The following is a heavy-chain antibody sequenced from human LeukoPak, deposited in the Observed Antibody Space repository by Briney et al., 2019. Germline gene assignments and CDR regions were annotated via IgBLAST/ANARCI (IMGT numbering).Heavy chain of an antibody. V-gene: IGHV4-59*01. J-gene: IGHJ6*02. CDR1: GGSISSYY. CDR3: ARPLGQGNEYGMDV. Sequence: SETLSLTCTVSGGSISSYYWSWIRQPPGKGLEWIGYIYYSGSTNYNPSLKSRVTISVDTSKNQFSLKLSSVTAADTAVYYCARPLGQGNEYGMDVWGQGTTVTVSS. D-gene: IGHD1-1*01. CDR2: IYYSGST.